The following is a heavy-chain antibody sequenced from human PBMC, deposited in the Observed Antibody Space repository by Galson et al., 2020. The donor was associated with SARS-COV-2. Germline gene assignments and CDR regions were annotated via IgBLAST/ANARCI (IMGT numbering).Heavy chain of an antibody. V-gene: IGHV4-34*01. Sequence: SETLSLTCAVYGGSFSGYYWSWIRQPPGKGLEWIGEINHSGSTNYNPSLKSRVTISVDTSKNQFSLKLSSVTAADTAVYYCARGQNPWLVLNYYYYGMDVWGRGTTVTVSS. CDR1: GGSFSGYY. CDR2: INHSGST. J-gene: IGHJ6*02. D-gene: IGHD6-19*01. CDR3: ARGQNPWLVLNYYYYGMDV.